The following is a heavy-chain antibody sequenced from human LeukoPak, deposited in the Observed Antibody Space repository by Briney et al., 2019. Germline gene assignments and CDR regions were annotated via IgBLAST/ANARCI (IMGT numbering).Heavy chain of an antibody. D-gene: IGHD3-3*01. CDR2: IYYSGST. CDR1: GGSISSYY. V-gene: IGHV4-59*01. CDR3: ARVQITILGVVIIRGAFDI. Sequence: PSETLSLTCTVSGGSISSYYWSWIRQPPGKGLEWIGYIYYSGSTNYNPSLKSRVTISVDTSKNQFSLKLSSVTAADTAVYYCARVQITILGVVIIRGAFDIWGQGTMVTVSS. J-gene: IGHJ3*02.